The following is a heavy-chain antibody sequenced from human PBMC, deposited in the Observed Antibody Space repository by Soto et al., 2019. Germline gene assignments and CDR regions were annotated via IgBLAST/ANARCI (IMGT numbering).Heavy chain of an antibody. CDR1: GFTSSSYS. V-gene: IGHV3-21*01. CDR3: ARDVLRVQLERHGQGPVDV. Sequence: EVQLVESGGGLVKPGGSLRLSCAASGFTSSSYSMNWVRQAPGKGLEWVSSISSSSSYIYYADSVKGRFTISRDNAKNSLYLQMNSLRAEDTAVYYCARDVLRVQLERHGQGPVDVWGQGTTVTVSS. J-gene: IGHJ6*02. D-gene: IGHD1-1*01. CDR2: ISSSSSYI.